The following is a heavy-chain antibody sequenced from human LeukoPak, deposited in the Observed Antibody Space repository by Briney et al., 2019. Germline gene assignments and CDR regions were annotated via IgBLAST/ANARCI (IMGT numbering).Heavy chain of an antibody. CDR2: IRYDGSNK. CDR1: GFTFSSYG. CDR3: AKDFIWFGEFHHQIDY. V-gene: IGHV3-30*02. D-gene: IGHD3-10*01. Sequence: GGSLRLSCAAPGFTFSSYGMHWVRQATGKGLEWVAFIRYDGSNKYYADSVKGRFTISRDNSKNTLYLQMNSLRAEDTAVYYCAKDFIWFGEFHHQIDYWGQGTLVTVSS. J-gene: IGHJ4*02.